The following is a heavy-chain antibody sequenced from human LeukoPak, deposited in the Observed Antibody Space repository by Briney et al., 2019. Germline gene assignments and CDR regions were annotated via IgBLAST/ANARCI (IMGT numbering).Heavy chain of an antibody. CDR3: AGLPAYYYDTSGFYFDY. J-gene: IGHJ4*02. D-gene: IGHD3-22*01. CDR2: IYSGGSR. V-gene: IGHV3-66*04. CDR1: GFTFSSYW. Sequence: GGSLRLSCAASGFTFSSYWMNWVRQAPGKGLEWVSVIYSGGSRYYADSVKGRFTISRDNSKNTLYLQMNSLRAEDTAVYYCAGLPAYYYDTSGFYFDYWGQGTLVTVSS.